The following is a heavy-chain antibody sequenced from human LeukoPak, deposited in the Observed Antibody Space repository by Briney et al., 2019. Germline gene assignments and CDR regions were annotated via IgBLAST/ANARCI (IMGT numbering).Heavy chain of an antibody. J-gene: IGHJ4*02. D-gene: IGHD2-2*01. Sequence: ASVKVSCKASGYTFTGYYMHWVRQAPGQGLEWMGWINPNSGGTNYAQKFQGRVTMTRDTSTSTAYMELGRLRSDDTAVYYCARDPDARYCSSTSCYGDDYWGQGTLVTVSS. CDR3: ARDPDARYCSSTSCYGDDY. CDR2: INPNSGGT. CDR1: GYTFTGYY. V-gene: IGHV1-2*02.